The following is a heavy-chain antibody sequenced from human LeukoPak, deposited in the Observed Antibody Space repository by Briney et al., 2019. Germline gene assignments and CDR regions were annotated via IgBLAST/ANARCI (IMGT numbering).Heavy chain of an antibody. CDR2: INHSGST. D-gene: IGHD3-9*01. Sequence: SETLSLTCAVYGGSFSGYYWSWIRQPPGKGLEWIGEINHSGSTNYNPSLKSRVTISVDTSKNQFSLKLSSVTAADTAVYYCARASSYYDILTGYYPRYFDYWGQGTLVTVSS. CDR1: GGSFSGYY. J-gene: IGHJ4*02. V-gene: IGHV4-34*01. CDR3: ARASSYYDILTGYYPRYFDY.